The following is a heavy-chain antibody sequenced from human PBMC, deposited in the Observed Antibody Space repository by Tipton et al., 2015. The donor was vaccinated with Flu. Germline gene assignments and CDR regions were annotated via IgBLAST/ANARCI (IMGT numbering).Heavy chain of an antibody. CDR1: GFTFSSYG. D-gene: IGHD2-21*01. CDR3: ARDGDCSGDCYSDY. J-gene: IGHJ4*02. CDR2: IWHDGSNK. Sequence: QLVQSGGGVVQPGRSLRLSCAASGFTFSSYGMHWVRQAPGKGLEWVAVIWHDGSNKYYADSVKGRFTISRDNSKNTLYLQMNSLRAEDTAVYYCARDGDCSGDCYSDYWGQGTLVTVSS. V-gene: IGHV3-33*01.